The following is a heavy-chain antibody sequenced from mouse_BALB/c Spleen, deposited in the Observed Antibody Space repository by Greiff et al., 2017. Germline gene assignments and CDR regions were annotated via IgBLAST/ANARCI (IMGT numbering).Heavy chain of an antibody. J-gene: IGHJ2*01. CDR1: GFTFSSYA. Sequence: EVKLVESGGGLVKPGGSLKLSCAASGFTFSSYAMSWVRQSPEKRLEWVAEISSGGSYTYYPDTVTGRFTISRDNAKNTLYLEMSSLRSEDTAMYYCARDRGAYYRYDGYYFDYWGQGTTLTVSS. V-gene: IGHV5-9-4*01. CDR3: ARDRGAYYRYDGYYFDY. D-gene: IGHD2-14*01. CDR2: ISSGGSYT.